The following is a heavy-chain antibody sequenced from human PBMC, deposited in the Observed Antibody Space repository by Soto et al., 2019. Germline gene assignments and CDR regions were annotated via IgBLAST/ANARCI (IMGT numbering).Heavy chain of an antibody. CDR2: IVVGSGNT. Sequence: GASVKVSCKASGFTFTSSAMQWVRQARGQRLEWIGWIVVGSGNTNYAQKFQERVTITRDMSTSTAYMELSSLRSEDTAVYYCAAEGYCSGGSSCRADPWGQGTLVTVSS. D-gene: IGHD2-15*01. J-gene: IGHJ5*02. V-gene: IGHV1-58*02. CDR1: GFTFTSSA. CDR3: AAEGYCSGGSSCRADP.